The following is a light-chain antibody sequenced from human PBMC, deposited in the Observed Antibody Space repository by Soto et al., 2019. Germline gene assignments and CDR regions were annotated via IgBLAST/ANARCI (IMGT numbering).Light chain of an antibody. CDR3: LVWDSAGDPPGYV. J-gene: IGLJ1*01. V-gene: IGLV3-21*02. Sequence: SYELTQPPSLSVAPGQAARISCGGNNIGSKSVHWYQQKPGQAPGLVVYDDTDRPSGISERFSGSNPGNTATLTISRVEGGDEADYYCLVWDSAGDPPGYVFGTGTKVTVL. CDR1: NIGSKS. CDR2: DDT.